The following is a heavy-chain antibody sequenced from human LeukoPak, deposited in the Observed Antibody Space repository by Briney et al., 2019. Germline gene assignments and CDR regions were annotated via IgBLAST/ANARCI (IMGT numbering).Heavy chain of an antibody. CDR3: AKAHDYGDYAGFDY. Sequence: ASVKVSCKASGYTFTSYGISWVRQAPGQGLEWMGWISAYNGNTNYAQKLQGRVTMTTDTSTSTAYMELRSLRSDDTAVYYCAKAHDYGDYAGFDYWGQGTLVSVSS. D-gene: IGHD4-17*01. J-gene: IGHJ4*02. V-gene: IGHV1-18*01. CDR2: ISAYNGNT. CDR1: GYTFTSYG.